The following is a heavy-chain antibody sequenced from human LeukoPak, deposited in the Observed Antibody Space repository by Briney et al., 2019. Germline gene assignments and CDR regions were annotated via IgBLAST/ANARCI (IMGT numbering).Heavy chain of an antibody. Sequence: GGSLRLSCAASGFTFNTYSMNWVRQAPGKGLEWVSYITSSSRTIYYADSVKGRFTISRDNAKNSLYLQMNSLRDEDTALYYCARDHYSRNDYWGQGTPVTVSS. V-gene: IGHV3-48*02. J-gene: IGHJ4*02. CDR1: GFTFNTYS. CDR2: ITSSSRTI. CDR3: ARDHYSRNDY. D-gene: IGHD6-13*01.